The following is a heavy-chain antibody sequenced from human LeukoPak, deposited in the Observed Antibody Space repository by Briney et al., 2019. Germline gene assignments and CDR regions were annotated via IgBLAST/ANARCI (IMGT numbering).Heavy chain of an antibody. CDR2: IIPILGIA. V-gene: IGHV1-69*04. CDR1: VGTFSSYT. Sequence: GASVKVSCKASVGTFSSYTISWVRQAPGHGLEWMGRIIPILGIANYAQKFQGRVTITADKSTSTAYMELSSLRSEDSAVYHCAREGGYKLLRPGVYYLDYWGQGTLVTVSS. D-gene: IGHD2-2*01. J-gene: IGHJ4*02. CDR3: AREGGYKLLRPGVYYLDY.